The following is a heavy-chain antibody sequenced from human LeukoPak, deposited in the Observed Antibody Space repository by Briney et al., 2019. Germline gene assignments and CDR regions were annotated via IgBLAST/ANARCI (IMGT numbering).Heavy chain of an antibody. Sequence: GGSLRLSCAASGFSFSSYAMSWVRQAPGKGLEWVSAISGSGEDTYYADSVRGRFTISRDNSENTLSLQMNRLRAEDTAVYHCARLSGTSGTSSRVLHYWGQGTLVTVSS. CDR1: GFSFSSYA. J-gene: IGHJ4*02. D-gene: IGHD1-1*01. V-gene: IGHV3-23*01. CDR3: ARLSGTSGTSSRVLHY. CDR2: ISGSGEDT.